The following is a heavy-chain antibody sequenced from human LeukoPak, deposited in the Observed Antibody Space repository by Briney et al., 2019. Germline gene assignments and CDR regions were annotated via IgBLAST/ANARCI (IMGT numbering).Heavy chain of an antibody. CDR2: IYYSGST. Sequence: SETLSLTCTVSGGSISSADYYWSWIRQHPGKGLEWIGYIYYSGSTYCNPSLKSRVTISVDTSKNQFSLKLSSVTAADTAVYYCARVLRSSGSPDYWGQGTLVTVSS. CDR1: GGSISSADYY. J-gene: IGHJ4*02. V-gene: IGHV4-31*03. D-gene: IGHD3-22*01. CDR3: ARVLRSSGSPDY.